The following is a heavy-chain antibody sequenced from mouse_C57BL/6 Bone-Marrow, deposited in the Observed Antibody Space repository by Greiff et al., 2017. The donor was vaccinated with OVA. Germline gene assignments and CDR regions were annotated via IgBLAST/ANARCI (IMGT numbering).Heavy chain of an antibody. CDR1: GFTFTNYY. V-gene: IGHV7-3*01. J-gene: IGHJ2*01. CDR3: ARYKGRVAVDYFDY. D-gene: IGHD1-1*01. Sequence: EVQLQESGGGLVQPGDSLSLSCAASGFTFTNYYMSWVRQPPGKALEWLAFLRNKPNGSTTEYSASVKGRFTISRDTSQSILYLQMNALRAEDSATYYGARYKGRVAVDYFDYWGQGTALTVSS. CDR2: LRNKPNGSTT.